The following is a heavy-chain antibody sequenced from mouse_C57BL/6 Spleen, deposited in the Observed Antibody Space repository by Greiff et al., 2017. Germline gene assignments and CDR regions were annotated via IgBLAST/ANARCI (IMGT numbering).Heavy chain of an antibody. D-gene: IGHD2-3*01. CDR1: GYTFTSYW. CDR2: IHPNSGST. V-gene: IGHV1-64*01. CDR3: AKDDGYYGAMDH. Sequence: VQLQQPGAELVKPGASVKLSCKASGYTFTSYWMHWVKQRPGQGLEWIGMIHPNSGSTNYNEKFKSKATLTVDKSSSTAYMQLSSLTSEDSAVYDSAKDDGYYGAMDHWGQGTSVTVSA. J-gene: IGHJ4*01.